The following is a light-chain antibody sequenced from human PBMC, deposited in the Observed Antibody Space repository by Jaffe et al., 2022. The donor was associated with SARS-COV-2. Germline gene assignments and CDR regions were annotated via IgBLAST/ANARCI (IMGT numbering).Light chain of an antibody. V-gene: IGLV2-11*01. Sequence: QSALTQPRSVSGSPGQSVTISCTGTSSDVGGYNYVSWYQQHPGKAPKLMIYDVSKRPSGVPDRFSGSKSGNTASLTISGLQAEDEADYYCCSYAGSYTFHWTFGQGTK. CDR1: SSDVGGYNY. CDR2: DVS. J-gene: IGLJ3*02. CDR3: CSYAGSYTFHWT.